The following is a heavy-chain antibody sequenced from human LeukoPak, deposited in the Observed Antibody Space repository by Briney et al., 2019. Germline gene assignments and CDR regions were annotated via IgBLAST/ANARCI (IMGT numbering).Heavy chain of an antibody. CDR1: GGSISSSSYY. D-gene: IGHD1-26*01. V-gene: IGHV4-39*07. J-gene: IGHJ4*02. CDR3: ARDQRWELHYFDY. CDR2: IYYSGST. Sequence: SETLSHTCTVSGGSISSSSYYWGWIRQPPGKGLEWIGSIYYSGSTYYNPSLKSRVTISVDTSKNQFSLKLSSVTAADTAVYYCARDQRWELHYFDYWGQGTLVTVSS.